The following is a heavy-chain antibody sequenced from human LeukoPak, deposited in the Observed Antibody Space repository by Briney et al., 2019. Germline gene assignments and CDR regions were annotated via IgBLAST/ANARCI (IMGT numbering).Heavy chain of an antibody. Sequence: ASVKVSCKASGYTFTSYGISWVRQAPGQGLEWMGWISAYNGNTNYAQKLQGRVTMTTDTSTSAAYMELRSLRSDDTAVYYCARDPIRGYSYGCDYWGQGTLVTVSS. CDR2: ISAYNGNT. V-gene: IGHV1-18*01. D-gene: IGHD5-18*01. CDR3: ARDPIRGYSYGCDY. CDR1: GYTFTSYG. J-gene: IGHJ4*02.